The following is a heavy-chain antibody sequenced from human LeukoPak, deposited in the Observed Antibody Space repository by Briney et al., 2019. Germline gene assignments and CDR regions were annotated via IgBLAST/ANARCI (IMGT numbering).Heavy chain of an antibody. J-gene: IGHJ4*02. CDR1: GFTFGDYA. CDR2: IRSKAYGGTT. V-gene: IGHV3-49*03. Sequence: GGSLRLSCTASGFTFGDYAMSWFRQAPGKGLEWVGFIRSKAYGGTTEYAASVKGRFTISRDDSKSIAHLQMNSLKTEDTAVYYCTREVEMATIVYYFDYWGQGTLVTVSS. D-gene: IGHD5-24*01. CDR3: TREVEMATIVYYFDY.